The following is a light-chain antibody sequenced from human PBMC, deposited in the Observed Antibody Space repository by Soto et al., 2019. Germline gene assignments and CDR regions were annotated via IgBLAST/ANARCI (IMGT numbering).Light chain of an antibody. CDR2: AAS. J-gene: IGKJ5*01. CDR1: QSISSY. CDR3: QQSYTSRIT. V-gene: IGKV1-39*01. Sequence: DIQMTQSPSSLSASVGDRVTITCRASQSISSYLNWYQQKPGKAPKLLIDAASSLQSGVPSRFSGSGSGTDFTLTVSSLQPEDFATYYCQQSYTSRITFGLGTRLEI.